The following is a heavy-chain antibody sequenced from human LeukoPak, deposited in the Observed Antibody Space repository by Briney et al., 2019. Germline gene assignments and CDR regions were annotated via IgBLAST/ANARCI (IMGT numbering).Heavy chain of an antibody. J-gene: IGHJ5*02. D-gene: IGHD3-10*01. V-gene: IGHV1-46*01. CDR2: FNPTYDIP. CDR3: ARGAKFRSYGSGTYYTSLPFDP. Sequence: ASVKLSCKASGYTFSNYCMHWVRQAPGQGLEWMGIFNPTYDIPIYAQTFEGRVTMTRDMSTSTVYMELSSLRSEDMAVYYCARGAKFRSYGSGTYYTSLPFDPWGQGTLVTVSS. CDR1: GYTFSNYC.